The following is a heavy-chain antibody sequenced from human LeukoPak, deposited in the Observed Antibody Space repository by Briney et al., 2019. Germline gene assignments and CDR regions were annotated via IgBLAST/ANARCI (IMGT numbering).Heavy chain of an antibody. CDR2: IIPIFGTA. D-gene: IGHD4-17*01. V-gene: IGHV1-69*05. CDR1: GGTFSSYA. Sequence: SVKVSCKASGGTFSSYAISWVRQAPGQGLEWMGGIIPIFGTANYAQKFQGRVTITTDESTSTAYMEPSSLRSEDTAVYYCARDRDDYGDYGSNWFDPWGQGTLVTVSS. J-gene: IGHJ5*02. CDR3: ARDRDDYGDYGSNWFDP.